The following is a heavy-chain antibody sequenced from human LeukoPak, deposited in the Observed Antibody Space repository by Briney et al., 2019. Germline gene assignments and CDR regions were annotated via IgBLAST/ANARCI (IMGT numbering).Heavy chain of an antibody. V-gene: IGHV3-23*01. CDR2: VNGRGATT. Sequence: PGGSLRLSCAASGFASGFTFGAYAVSWVRQAPGKGPGWVAGVNGRGATTYYADSVRGRFTISRDNSKNTLYLQMISLGADDTAVYFCAKAPATGEGYYFYYMDVWGKGTTVTVSS. CDR1: GFTFGAYA. D-gene: IGHD7-27*01. CDR3: AKAPATGEGYYFYYMDV. J-gene: IGHJ6*03.